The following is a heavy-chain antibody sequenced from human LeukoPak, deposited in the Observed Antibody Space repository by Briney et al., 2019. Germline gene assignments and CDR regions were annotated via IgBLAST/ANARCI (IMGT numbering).Heavy chain of an antibody. J-gene: IGHJ4*02. V-gene: IGHV3-23*01. D-gene: IGHD3-10*01. CDR2: ISGSGDIT. CDR1: GFTFSSYV. Sequence: GGSLRLSCAASGFTFSSYVMSWVRQAPGKGLEWVSLISGSGDITNYADSVKGRFTISRDNSKNTLYLQLNSLRAEDTAVYSCAKGRYYGSGSYLNSLDYWGQGTLATVSS. CDR3: AKGRYYGSGSYLNSLDY.